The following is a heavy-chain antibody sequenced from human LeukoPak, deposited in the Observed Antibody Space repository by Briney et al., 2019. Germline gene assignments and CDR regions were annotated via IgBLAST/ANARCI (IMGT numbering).Heavy chain of an antibody. Sequence: ASVKVSCKASGYTFTGYYMHWVRQAPGQGLEWMGRINPNSGGTNYAQKFQGRVTMTRDTSISTAYMELSRLRSDDTAVYYCARGSRPYSWFGKLPLDYWGQGTLVTVSS. D-gene: IGHD3-10*01. J-gene: IGHJ4*02. V-gene: IGHV1-2*06. CDR3: ARGSRPYSWFGKLPLDY. CDR1: GYTFTGYY. CDR2: INPNSGGT.